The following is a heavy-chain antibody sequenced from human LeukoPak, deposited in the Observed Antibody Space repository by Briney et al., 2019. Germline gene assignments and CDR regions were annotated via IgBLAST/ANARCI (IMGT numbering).Heavy chain of an antibody. Sequence: GESLRISCKGSGYSFTSYWISWVRQMPGKGLEWMGRIDPSDSYTNYSPSFQGHVTISADKSINTAYLQWSSLKASDTAMYYCARPLTGGYTPLDDWGQGTLVTVSP. CDR2: IDPSDSYT. V-gene: IGHV5-10-1*01. J-gene: IGHJ4*02. D-gene: IGHD3-22*01. CDR3: ARPLTGGYTPLDD. CDR1: GYSFTSYW.